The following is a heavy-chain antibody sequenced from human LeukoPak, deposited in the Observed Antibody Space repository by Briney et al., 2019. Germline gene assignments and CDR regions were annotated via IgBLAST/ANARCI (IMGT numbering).Heavy chain of an antibody. V-gene: IGHV3-48*01. J-gene: IGHJ3*02. Sequence: GGSLRLSCAASGFTFSSYSMNWVRQAPGKGLEWVSYISSSGSTTYYADSAKGRFTISRDNAKNSLYLQMNSLRAEDTAVYYCARLRPGRGFDIWGQGTMVTVSS. CDR1: GFTFSSYS. CDR3: ARLRPGRGFDI. CDR2: ISSSGSTT. D-gene: IGHD4-17*01.